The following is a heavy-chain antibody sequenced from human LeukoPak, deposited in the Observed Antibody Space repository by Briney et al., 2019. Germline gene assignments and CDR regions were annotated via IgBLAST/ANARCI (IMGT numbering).Heavy chain of an antibody. V-gene: IGHV4-34*01. CDR2: INHSGST. CDR1: GGSFSGYY. D-gene: IGHD1-26*01. J-gene: IGHJ4*02. CDR3: ARADSGSYSLYFDY. Sequence: SETLSLTCAVYGGSFSGYYWSWIRQPPGKGLEWIGEINHSGSTNYNPSLKSRVTISVDTSKNQFSLKLSSVTAADTAVYYCARADSGSYSLYFDYWGQGTLVTVSS.